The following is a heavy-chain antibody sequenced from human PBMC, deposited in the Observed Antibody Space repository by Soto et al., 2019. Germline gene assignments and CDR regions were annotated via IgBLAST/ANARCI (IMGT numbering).Heavy chain of an antibody. CDR3: ARGPYCSGGTCFGSQSAFDI. CDR2: ISYDGYNK. D-gene: IGHD2-15*01. CDR1: GFTFSSYA. V-gene: IGHV3-30-3*01. Sequence: QVQLVESGGGVVQPGTSLRLSCAASGFTFSSYAMHWVRQALGKGLEWVAVISYDGYNKYYADSVKGRFTISRDNSKNTLYLQMNSLRAEDTAVYYCARGPYCSGGTCFGSQSAFDIWGQGTMVTVSS. J-gene: IGHJ3*02.